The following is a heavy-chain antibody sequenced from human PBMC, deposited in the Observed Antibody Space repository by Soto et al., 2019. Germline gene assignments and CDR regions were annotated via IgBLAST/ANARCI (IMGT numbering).Heavy chain of an antibody. V-gene: IGHV4-39*01. CDR2: IYYSGNT. J-gene: IGHJ4*02. D-gene: IGHD6-19*01. Sequence: SETLSLTYTVSCGPTICSGYYCHCIRQPPGKGLEWIGTIYYSGNTYYNPSLQSRVTISVDTSKNQFSLKLSSVTAAETAMYYCTRHTHQWPPLYWCQGTLVT. CDR1: CGPTICSGYY. CDR3: TRHTHQWPPLY.